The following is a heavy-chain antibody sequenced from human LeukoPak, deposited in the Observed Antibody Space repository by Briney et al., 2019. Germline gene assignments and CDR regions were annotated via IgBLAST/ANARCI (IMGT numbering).Heavy chain of an antibody. D-gene: IGHD5-24*01. V-gene: IGHV4-59*01. J-gene: IGHJ3*02. Sequence: SETLSLTCTVSGGSISSYYWGWIRQPPGKRLEWIGYIYYSGSTNYNPPLKSRVTISVDTSKNQFSLQLNSVTAADTAVYYCARDRDGFNGGAFDIWGQGTKVTVSS. CDR2: IYYSGST. CDR3: ARDRDGFNGGAFDI. CDR1: GGSISSYY.